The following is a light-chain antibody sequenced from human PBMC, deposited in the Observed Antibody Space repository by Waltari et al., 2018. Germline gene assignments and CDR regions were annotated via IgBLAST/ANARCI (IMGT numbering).Light chain of an antibody. Sequence: NFMLTQPHSVSESPGKTVTISCTRSRGSIASNFVQWYQQCPGSAPTTVIYEDNQRPSGVPDRFSGSIDSSSNSASLTISGLKTEDEADYYCQSYDSNSVIFGGGTKLTVL. CDR2: EDN. CDR3: QSYDSNSVI. J-gene: IGLJ2*01. V-gene: IGLV6-57*03. CDR1: RGSIASNF.